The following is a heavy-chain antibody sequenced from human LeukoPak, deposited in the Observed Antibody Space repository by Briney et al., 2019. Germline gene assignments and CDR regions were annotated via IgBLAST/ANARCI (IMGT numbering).Heavy chain of an antibody. CDR1: GFTFSSYA. V-gene: IGHV3-23*01. CDR3: AKSPVDSSGLP. D-gene: IGHD6-25*01. J-gene: IGHJ5*02. CDR2: MSGSGDST. Sequence: GGSLRLSCAASGFTFSSYAMSWVRQAPGKGLEWVSTMSGSGDSTYYADSVKGRFTISRENSKNTLYLQMNSLRAEDTALYYCAKSPVDSSGLPWGQGTLVTVSS.